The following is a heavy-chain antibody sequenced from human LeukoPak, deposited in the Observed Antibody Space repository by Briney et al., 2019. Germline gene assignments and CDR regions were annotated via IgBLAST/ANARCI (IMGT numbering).Heavy chain of an antibody. Sequence: GGSLRLSCAASGFTFSTYSMNWVRQAPGKGLEWLSYISTSSSNIYYAESVKGRFTISRDNPKNSLYLQMNSLRVEDTAIYYCAKARGGGSHDDFDYWGQGTLVTVSS. D-gene: IGHD1-26*01. J-gene: IGHJ4*02. CDR2: ISTSSSNI. CDR3: AKARGGGSHDDFDY. CDR1: GFTFSTYS. V-gene: IGHV3-48*01.